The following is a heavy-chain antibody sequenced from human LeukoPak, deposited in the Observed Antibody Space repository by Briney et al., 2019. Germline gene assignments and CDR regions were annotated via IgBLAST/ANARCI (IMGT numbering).Heavy chain of an antibody. CDR2: ISYDGSNK. Sequence: GGSLRLSCAASGLTFSSYAMHWVRQAPGKGLEWVAVISYDGSNKYYADSVEGRFTISRDNSKNTLYLQMNSLRAEDTAVYYCARDDYGDYHFDYWGQGTLVTVSS. V-gene: IGHV3-30-3*01. J-gene: IGHJ4*02. CDR3: ARDDYGDYHFDY. D-gene: IGHD4-17*01. CDR1: GLTFSSYA.